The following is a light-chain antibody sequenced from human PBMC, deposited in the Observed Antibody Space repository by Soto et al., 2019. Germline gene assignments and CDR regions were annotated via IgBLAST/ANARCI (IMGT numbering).Light chain of an antibody. J-gene: IGKJ2*01. CDR1: HSVSSSY. V-gene: IGKV3-20*01. Sequence: EIVLTRSPGTLSLSPGERATLSCRASHSVSSSYLAWYQQKPGQAPRLLFYGASSRATGIPDRFSGSGSGTDFTLTISRLEPEDFAVYYCQQYGGSPPYTFGQGTKLEIK. CDR2: GAS. CDR3: QQYGGSPPYT.